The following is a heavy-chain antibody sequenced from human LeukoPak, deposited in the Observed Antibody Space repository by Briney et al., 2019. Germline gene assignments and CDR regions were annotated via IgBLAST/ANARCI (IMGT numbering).Heavy chain of an antibody. D-gene: IGHD2-15*01. Sequence: GGSLRLSCAASGFTFSSYGMHWVRQAPGKGLEWVAVISYDGSNKYYADSVEGRFTISRDNSKNTLYLQMNSLRAEDTAVYYCAKAAPGPPLCSGGSCYPPGIDYWGQGTLVTVSS. CDR3: AKAAPGPPLCSGGSCYPPGIDY. CDR1: GFTFSSYG. J-gene: IGHJ4*02. CDR2: ISYDGSNK. V-gene: IGHV3-30*18.